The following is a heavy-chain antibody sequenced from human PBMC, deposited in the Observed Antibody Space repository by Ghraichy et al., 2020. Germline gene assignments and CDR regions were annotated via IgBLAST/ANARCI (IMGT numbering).Heavy chain of an antibody. Sequence: SVKVSCKASGGTFSSYTISWVRQAPGQGLEWMGRIIPILGIANYAQKFQGRVTITADKSTSTAYMELSSLRSEDTAVYYCAREVGLRFRRPHDFDYWGQGTLVTVSS. V-gene: IGHV1-69*04. CDR3: AREVGLRFRRPHDFDY. J-gene: IGHJ4*02. D-gene: IGHD5-12*01. CDR2: IIPILGIA. CDR1: GGTFSSYT.